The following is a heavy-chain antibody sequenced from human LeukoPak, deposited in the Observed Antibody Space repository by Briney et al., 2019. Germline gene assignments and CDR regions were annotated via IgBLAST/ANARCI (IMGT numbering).Heavy chain of an antibody. CDR3: ARERVRIAVTGTKFFDS. D-gene: IGHD6-19*01. J-gene: IGHJ4*02. CDR2: IYTSGNT. Sequence: SETLSLTCTVSGGSISSYYWSWIRQPAGKGLEWIGQIYTSGNTNYNPSLKSRVGISADTSKNQFSLKLSSVTAADTAVYYCARERVRIAVTGTKFFDSWGQGILVTVSS. CDR1: GGSISSYY. V-gene: IGHV4-4*07.